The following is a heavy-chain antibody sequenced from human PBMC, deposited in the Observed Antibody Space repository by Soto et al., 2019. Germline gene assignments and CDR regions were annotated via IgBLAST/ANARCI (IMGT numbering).Heavy chain of an antibody. CDR3: ATSYGSGYRAFDF. CDR2: FNPILSMS. D-gene: IGHD3-10*01. CDR1: GDTFNFYT. V-gene: IGHV1-69*02. J-gene: IGHJ4*02. Sequence: QVQLVQSGSDVKKAGSSVKVSCKASGDTFNFYTINWVRQAPGLGLEWMGRFNPILSMSNYAQKFEGRVTITADNSTNTAYMELSRLRVEDTAMYYCATSYGSGYRAFDFWGQGALVTVSS.